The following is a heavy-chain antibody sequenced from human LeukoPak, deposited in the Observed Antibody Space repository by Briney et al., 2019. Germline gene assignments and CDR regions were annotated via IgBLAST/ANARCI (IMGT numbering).Heavy chain of an antibody. D-gene: IGHD4-23*01. J-gene: IGHJ3*02. CDR3: ARGYDYGGNSGPFAFDI. CDR2: ISSSSSYI. V-gene: IGHV3-21*01. Sequence: GGSLRLSCAASGFTFSSYPINWVRQAPGKGLEWVSSISSSSSYIYYTDSLKGRFTISRDNAKNSLYLQMNSLRAEDTAVYYCARGYDYGGNSGPFAFDIWGQGTMVTVSS. CDR1: GFTFSSYP.